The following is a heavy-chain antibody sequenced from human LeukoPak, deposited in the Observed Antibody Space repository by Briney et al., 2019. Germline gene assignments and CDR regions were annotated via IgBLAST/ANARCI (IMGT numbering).Heavy chain of an antibody. CDR2: INHSGST. V-gene: IGHV4-34*01. D-gene: IGHD3-22*01. CDR3: SSGGWLLGY. Sequence: NPSETLSLTCAVYGGSFSGYYWSWIRQPPGKGLEWIGEINHSGSTNYNPSLKSRVTISVDTSKNQFSLKLSSVTAADTAVYYCSSGGWLLGYWGQGTLVTVSS. CDR1: GGSFSGYY. J-gene: IGHJ4*02.